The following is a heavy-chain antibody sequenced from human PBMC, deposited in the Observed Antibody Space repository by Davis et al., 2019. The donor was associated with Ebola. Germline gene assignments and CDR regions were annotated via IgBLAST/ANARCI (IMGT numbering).Heavy chain of an antibody. V-gene: IGHV3-21*01. J-gene: IGHJ4*02. CDR2: ISSSSSYI. D-gene: IGHD4-17*01. CDR1: GFTFSSYS. CDR3: ARSSTVTRLAY. Sequence: GESLKISCAASGFTFSSYSMNWVRQAPGKGLEWVSSISSSSSYIYYADSVKGRFTISRDNAKNSLYLQMNSLRAEDTAVYYCARSSTVTRLAYWGQGTLVTVSS.